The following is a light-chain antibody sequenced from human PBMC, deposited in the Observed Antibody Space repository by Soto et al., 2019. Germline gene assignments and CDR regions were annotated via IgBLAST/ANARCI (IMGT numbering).Light chain of an antibody. Sequence: EIVMTQSPVTLSASLGERATLSCRASQSVSSNLAWYQQKPGQAPRLLMYDASTRATGIPARFSGSGSGTEFTLTISSLQSEDFAVYYCQQYYNWRYTFGQGTKLEIK. CDR1: QSVSSN. CDR2: DAS. CDR3: QQYYNWRYT. V-gene: IGKV3-15*01. J-gene: IGKJ2*01.